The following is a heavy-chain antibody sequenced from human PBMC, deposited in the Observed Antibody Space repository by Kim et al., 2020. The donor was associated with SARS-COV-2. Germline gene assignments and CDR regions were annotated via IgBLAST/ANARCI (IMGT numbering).Heavy chain of an antibody. CDR3: ARERGYYDSSGYFDY. CDR1: GGSVSSGSYY. V-gene: IGHV4-61*01. Sequence: SETLSLTCTVSGGSVSSGSYYWSWIRQPPGKGLEWIGYIYYSGSTNYNPSLKSRVTISVDTSKNQFSLKLSSVTAADTAVYYCARERGYYDSSGYFDYWG. D-gene: IGHD3-22*01. J-gene: IGHJ4*01. CDR2: IYYSGST.